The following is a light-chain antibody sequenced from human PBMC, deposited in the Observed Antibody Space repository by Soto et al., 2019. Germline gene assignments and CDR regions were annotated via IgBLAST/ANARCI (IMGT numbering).Light chain of an antibody. V-gene: IGLV2-14*03. CDR1: SSDIGGYNY. CDR3: SSYTTGGTYV. J-gene: IGLJ1*01. Sequence: QSALTQPASVSGSPGQSITISCTGTSSDIGGYNYVSWYQQHPGKAPKPMIYDVSNRPSGVSNRFSGSKSGNTASLTISGLRAEDEADYYCSSYTTGGTYVFGTGTKVTVL. CDR2: DVS.